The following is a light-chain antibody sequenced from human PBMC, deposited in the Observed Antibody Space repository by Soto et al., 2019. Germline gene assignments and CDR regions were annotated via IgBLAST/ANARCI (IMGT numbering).Light chain of an antibody. CDR2: GAS. V-gene: IGKV3D-15*01. J-gene: IGKJ1*01. CDR1: QSVSIK. Sequence: EIQMTQSPATLSASLGERATLSCRASQSVSIKVAWYQQKPGQAPRLLIYGASTRANGIPARFSGSGSGTEFTLTISRLEPEDFVVYYCQQYGYSTWTFGQGTKVDI. CDR3: QQYGYSTWT.